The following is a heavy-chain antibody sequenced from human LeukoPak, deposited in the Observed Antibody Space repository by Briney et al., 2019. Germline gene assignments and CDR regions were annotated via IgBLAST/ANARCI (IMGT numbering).Heavy chain of an antibody. Sequence: SETLSLTCTVSGGSINNYYWNWIRQTPGRGLEWIGNIYYRGNIDYNPSLKSRVTISVNTSKNQFSLKLSSVTAADTAVYYCARSRKYFYDRSGYYPTGGFDFWGRGTLVTVSS. J-gene: IGHJ4*02. CDR1: GGSINNYY. V-gene: IGHV4-59*01. CDR2: IYYRGNI. D-gene: IGHD3-22*01. CDR3: ARSRKYFYDRSGYYPTGGFDF.